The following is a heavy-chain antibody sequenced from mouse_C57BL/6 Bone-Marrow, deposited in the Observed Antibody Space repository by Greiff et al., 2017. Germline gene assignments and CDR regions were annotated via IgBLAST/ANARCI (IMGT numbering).Heavy chain of an antibody. D-gene: IGHD1-1*01. Sequence: VQLQQPGAELVKPGASVKMSCTASGYTFTSYWITWVKQRPGQGLEWFGDISHGSGSSNYNENFNSKATLTVDTSTSTAYMERSSLTSEDSAVYYCARSLPYCSGDSDYGYFDVWGTGTTVTVSS. CDR3: ARSLPYCSGDSDYGYFDV. CDR2: ISHGSGSS. V-gene: IGHV1-55*01. J-gene: IGHJ1*03. CDR1: GYTFTSYW.